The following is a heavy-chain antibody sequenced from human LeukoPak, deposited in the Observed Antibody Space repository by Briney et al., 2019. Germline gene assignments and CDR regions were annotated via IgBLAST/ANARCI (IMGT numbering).Heavy chain of an antibody. V-gene: IGHV4-59*08. Sequence: PSDTLSLTCTVSGPSISNYYWSWIRQPPGKGLECIGYASYSGRTNHNPSLKCRVTISADTSKNQFSLKSTTVPAADTAVYYCARHERGAENWDYGRQGTVVTVS. CDR1: GPSISNYY. D-gene: IGHD1-1*01. CDR2: ASYSGRT. J-gene: IGHJ4*02. CDR3: ARHERGAENWDY.